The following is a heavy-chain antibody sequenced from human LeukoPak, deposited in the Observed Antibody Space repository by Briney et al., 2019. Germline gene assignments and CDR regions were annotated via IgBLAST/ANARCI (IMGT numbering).Heavy chain of an antibody. CDR2: INQDGSER. J-gene: IGHJ4*02. Sequence: GGSLRLSCAASGFTFSNYWMSWVRQAPGKGLDWVANINQDGSERYYVDSVKGRFSISRDNAKNSLYLQMNSLRAEDTAVYYCARYDFWSGYYPDYWGQGTLVTVSS. CDR3: ARYDFWSGYYPDY. CDR1: GFTFSNYW. V-gene: IGHV3-7*01. D-gene: IGHD3-3*01.